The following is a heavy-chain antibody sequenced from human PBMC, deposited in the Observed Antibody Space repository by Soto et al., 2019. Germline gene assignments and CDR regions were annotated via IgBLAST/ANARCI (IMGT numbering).Heavy chain of an antibody. J-gene: IGHJ4*02. CDR2: IYYSGST. D-gene: IGHD3-3*01. V-gene: IGHV4-59*01. Sequence: PSETLSLTCTVSGGSISSYYWSWIRQPPGKGLEWIGYIYYSGSTNHNPSLKSRVTISVDTSKNQFSLKLSSVTAADTAVYYCAREDAWSGYYFDYWGQGTLVTVSS. CDR3: AREDAWSGYYFDY. CDR1: GGSISSYY.